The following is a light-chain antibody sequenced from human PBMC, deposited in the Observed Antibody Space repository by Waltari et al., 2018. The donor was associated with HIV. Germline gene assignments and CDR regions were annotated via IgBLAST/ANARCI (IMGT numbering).Light chain of an antibody. CDR2: YDS. CDR1: NIGSKS. V-gene: IGLV3-21*04. CDR3: QVWDSSSDHTSVV. Sequence: SYVLTQPPSVSVAPGKTARITCGGNNIGSKSVHWYQQKPGQAPVLVIYYDSDRPSGIPERFSGSNSGNTATLTISRVEAGDEADYYCQVWDSSSDHTSVVFGGGTKLTVL. J-gene: IGLJ2*01.